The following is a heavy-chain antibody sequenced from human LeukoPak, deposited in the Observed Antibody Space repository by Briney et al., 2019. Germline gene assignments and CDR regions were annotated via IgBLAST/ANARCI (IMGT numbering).Heavy chain of an antibody. D-gene: IGHD1-26*01. CDR3: ARGPFRGTGDGAYDI. CDR1: DGSISSYY. CDR2: ISTSGST. Sequence: PSETLSLTCTVSDGSISSYYWSWIRQPAGKGLEWIGRISTSGSTNYSPSLKSRVTMSVDSSKNQFSLNLSSVTATDTAVYYCARGPFRGTGDGAYDIWGQGTMVTVSS. J-gene: IGHJ3*02. V-gene: IGHV4-4*07.